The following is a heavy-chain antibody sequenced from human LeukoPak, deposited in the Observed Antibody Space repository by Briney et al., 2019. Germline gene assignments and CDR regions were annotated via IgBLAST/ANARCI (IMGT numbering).Heavy chain of an antibody. CDR3: AGAPYGSGSYYAQLDY. D-gene: IGHD3-10*01. V-gene: IGHV1-18*01. CDR2: ISAYSGNT. J-gene: IGHJ4*02. CDR1: GYTFTSYG. Sequence: ASVKVSCKASGYTFTSYGISWVRQAPGQGLEWMGWISAYSGNTNYAQKLQGRVTMTTDTSTSTAYMELRSLRSDDTAVYYCAGAPYGSGSYYAQLDYRGQGTLVTVSS.